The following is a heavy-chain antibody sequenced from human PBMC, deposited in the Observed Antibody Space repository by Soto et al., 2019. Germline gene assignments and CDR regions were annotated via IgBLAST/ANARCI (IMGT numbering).Heavy chain of an antibody. CDR3: VRGRVMITFGVVIVIDY. D-gene: IGHD3-16*02. Sequence: ASLKVSCKSSGYTFTSYDINWVRQATGQGLEWMGWINPNTGYTDYAQKFQDRVTMTGNTSITTAYMELSSLRSEDTAVYYCVRGRVMITFGVVIVIDYWGQ. CDR2: INPNTGYT. CDR1: GYTFTSYD. J-gene: IGHJ4*01. V-gene: IGHV1-8*01.